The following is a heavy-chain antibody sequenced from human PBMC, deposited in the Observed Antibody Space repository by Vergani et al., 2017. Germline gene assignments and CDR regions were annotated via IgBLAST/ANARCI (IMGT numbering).Heavy chain of an antibody. CDR1: GGSISSGSYY. D-gene: IGHD6-13*01. J-gene: IGHJ6*02. CDR2: IYTSGST. CDR3: ARAGIAAAGIGRHYYYYGMDV. Sequence: QVQLQESGPGLVKPSQTLSLTCTVSGGSISSGSYYWSWIRQPAGKGLEWIGRIYTSGSTNYNPSLKSRVTISVDTSKNQFSLKLSSVTAAVTAVYYCARAGIAAAGIGRHYYYYGMDVWGQGTTVTVSS. V-gene: IGHV4-61*02.